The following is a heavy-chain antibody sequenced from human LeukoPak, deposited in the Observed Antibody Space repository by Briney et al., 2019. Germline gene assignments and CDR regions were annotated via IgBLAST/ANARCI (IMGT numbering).Heavy chain of an antibody. CDR3: ARATRKIYYDIEV. CDR1: GRSISSYD. CDR2: IDTSGNT. J-gene: IGHJ6*03. V-gene: IGHV4-4*09. Sequence: WEALSLTCSVSGRSISSYDLSWIRQPPGKGLEWVGYIDTSGNTNYKPSLKGRVTISIDTAKNPVYLKMNPVTAADTAVYYCARATRKIYYDIEVRGTGATVTVS.